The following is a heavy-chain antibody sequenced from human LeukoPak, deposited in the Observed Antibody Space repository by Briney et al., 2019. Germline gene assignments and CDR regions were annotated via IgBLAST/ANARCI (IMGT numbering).Heavy chain of an antibody. CDR1: RYTFTGYY. CDR3: ARDRPLGCSSGFLP. Sequence: ASVKVSCEASRYTFTGYYMHWVRQAPAQGIEWMGWINPNSGGTNSAQKFQGRVTMTRDTSISTAYMELSGLRSDDTAVYYCARDRPLGCSSGFLPWGQGTLVTVSS. CDR2: INPNSGGT. V-gene: IGHV1-2*02. D-gene: IGHD6-19*01. J-gene: IGHJ5*02.